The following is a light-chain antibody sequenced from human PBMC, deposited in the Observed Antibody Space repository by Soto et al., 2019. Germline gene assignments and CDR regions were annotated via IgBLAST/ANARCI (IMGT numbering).Light chain of an antibody. Sequence: DIQMTQSLSSLSASVGVRVTITCQANQDINNSLNWYQQRPGEAPKLLIYDASILEAGVPSRFSGSGFGTTFTLTISSLQPEDFATYYCQQFDNLPLTFGGGTKVELK. CDR3: QQFDNLPLT. CDR1: QDINNS. V-gene: IGKV1-33*01. CDR2: DAS. J-gene: IGKJ4*01.